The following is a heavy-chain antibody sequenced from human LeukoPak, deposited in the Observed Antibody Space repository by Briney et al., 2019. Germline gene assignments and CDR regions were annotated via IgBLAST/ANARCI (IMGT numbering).Heavy chain of an antibody. J-gene: IGHJ6*03. CDR1: GYTFTSYG. CDR2: ISAYNGNT. Sequence: ASVKVSCKASGYTFTSYGISWVRQAPGQGLEWMGWISAYNGNTNYAQKLQGRVTMTTDTSTSTAYMELRSLRSDDTAVYYCAREGTSCSSTSCHQGHYYYYMDVWGKGTTVTISS. V-gene: IGHV1-18*01. D-gene: IGHD2-2*01. CDR3: AREGTSCSSTSCHQGHYYYYMDV.